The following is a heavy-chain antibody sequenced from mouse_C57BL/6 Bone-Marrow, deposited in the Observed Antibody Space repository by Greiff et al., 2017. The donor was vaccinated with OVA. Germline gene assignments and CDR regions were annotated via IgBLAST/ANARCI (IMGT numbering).Heavy chain of an antibody. D-gene: IGHD1-1*01. CDR1: GFSLSTFGMG. CDR2: IWLDDDN. Sequence: QVTLKESGPGILQPSQTLSLTCSFSGFSLSTFGMGVGWIRQPSGKGLEWLAHIWLDDDNSYNPALNRRLTISKDTSKNKGFLKIANVDTADTATYYCARIAAVVARNYFDYWGQGTTLTVSS. V-gene: IGHV8-8*01. J-gene: IGHJ2*01. CDR3: ARIAAVVARNYFDY.